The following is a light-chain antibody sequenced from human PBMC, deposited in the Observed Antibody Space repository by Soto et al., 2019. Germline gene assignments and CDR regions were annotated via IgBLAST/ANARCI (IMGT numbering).Light chain of an antibody. Sequence: EIVMTQSPATLSVSPGERATLSCRASQSVSSNLAWYQQKPGQAPRLLIYGASTRSTGIPARFSGSGSGTACTLTISSLQSRDFAVYYCQQYKNWPSWTFGQGTKVEIQ. V-gene: IGKV3-15*01. CDR3: QQYKNWPSWT. CDR2: GAS. J-gene: IGKJ1*01. CDR1: QSVSSN.